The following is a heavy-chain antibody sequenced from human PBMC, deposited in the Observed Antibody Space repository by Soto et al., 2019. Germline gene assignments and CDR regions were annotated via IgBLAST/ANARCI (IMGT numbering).Heavy chain of an antibody. V-gene: IGHV3-7*03. Sequence: PGGSLRLSCGSSGLKFSDYWMGWVRQAPGKGLEWVGNIKHDTSEAHYADSVKGRFTITRDNIKNFLFLQMNGLRSDDTASYYCARDGLLFSGPYRPSRFDYWGLGTLVTVSS. J-gene: IGHJ4*02. CDR1: GLKFSDYW. CDR3: ARDGLLFSGPYRPSRFDY. CDR2: IKHDTSEA. D-gene: IGHD3-16*02.